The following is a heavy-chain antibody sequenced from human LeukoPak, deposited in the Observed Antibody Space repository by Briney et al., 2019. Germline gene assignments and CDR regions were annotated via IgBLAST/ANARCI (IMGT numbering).Heavy chain of an antibody. D-gene: IGHD2-8*01. CDR3: ARGVLTLNWFDP. J-gene: IGHJ5*02. Sequence: GASVKVSCKASGYSLTTYDINWVRQATGQGLEWMGWMNPNSGNTAYAQNSQGRVTMTRNTSISTAYMELSSLRSEDTAVYYCARGVLTLNWFDPWGQGTLVTVSS. CDR1: GYSLTTYD. CDR2: MNPNSGNT. V-gene: IGHV1-8*01.